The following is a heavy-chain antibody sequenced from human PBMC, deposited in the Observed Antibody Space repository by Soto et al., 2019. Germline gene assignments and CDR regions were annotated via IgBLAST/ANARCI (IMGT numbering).Heavy chain of an antibody. CDR3: ARAPSYDILTGFYEDYYYYYMDV. J-gene: IGHJ6*03. CDR2: INPSGGST. V-gene: IGHV1-46*03. Sequence: SVKVSCKASGYTFTSYYMHWVRQAPGQGLEWMGIINPSGGSTSYAQKFQGRVTMTRDTSTSTVYMELSSLRSEDTAVYYCARAPSYDILTGFYEDYYYYYMDVWGKGTTVTV. CDR1: GYTFTSYY. D-gene: IGHD3-9*01.